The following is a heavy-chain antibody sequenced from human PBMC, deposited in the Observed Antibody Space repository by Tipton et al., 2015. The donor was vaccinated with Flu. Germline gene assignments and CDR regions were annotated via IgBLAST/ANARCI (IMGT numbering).Heavy chain of an antibody. Sequence: TLSLTCTVSGGSISSSSYYWGWIHQPPGKGLEWIGSIYYSGSTYYNPSLKSRVTISVDTSKNQFSLKLSSVTAADTAVYYCAREVGAEFDYWGQGTLVTVSS. D-gene: IGHD1-26*01. CDR2: IYYSGST. CDR1: GGSISSSSYY. J-gene: IGHJ4*02. V-gene: IGHV4-39*07. CDR3: AREVGAEFDY.